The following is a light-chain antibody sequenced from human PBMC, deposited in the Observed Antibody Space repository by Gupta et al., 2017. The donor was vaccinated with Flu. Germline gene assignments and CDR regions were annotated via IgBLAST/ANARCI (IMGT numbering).Light chain of an antibody. J-gene: IGKJ1*01. CDR2: KAS. CDR1: QSISSW. V-gene: IGKV1-5*03. Sequence: PSPLSASVGDRVTIAFRASQSISSWLAWYQQKPGKAPKLLIYKASSLESGAPSRFSGSGSGTEFTLTISSLQPDDFATYYCQQYNSYPWTFGQWTKVEIK. CDR3: QQYNSYPWT.